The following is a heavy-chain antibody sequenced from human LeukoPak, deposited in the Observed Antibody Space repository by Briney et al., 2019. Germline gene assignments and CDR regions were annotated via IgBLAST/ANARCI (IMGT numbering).Heavy chain of an antibody. CDR2: LYTGGTT. CDR3: ARDRGGVGAFDI. V-gene: IGHV3-66*01. Sequence: GGSLRLSCAASGLIVSRNYMSWVRQAPEKGLEWVSVLYTGGTTFYAGSVRGRFTISRDDSKNTLYLQVNSLRAEDTAVYFCARDRGGVGAFDIWGHGTMVIVSS. D-gene: IGHD3-16*01. J-gene: IGHJ3*02. CDR1: GLIVSRNY.